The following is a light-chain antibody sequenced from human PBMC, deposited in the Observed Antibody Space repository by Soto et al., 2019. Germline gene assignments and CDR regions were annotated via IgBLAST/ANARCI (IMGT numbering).Light chain of an antibody. CDR3: QQYGSSPYT. CDR1: QSVSSSY. Sequence: EIVLTQSPGTLSLSPGERATLSCRASQSVSSSYLAWYQQKPGQAPRLLIYGASSRATGIPDRFIGSGSGTDFPLTISRLVPEDFAVYYCQQYGSSPYTFGQGTKLEIK. J-gene: IGKJ2*01. V-gene: IGKV3-20*01. CDR2: GAS.